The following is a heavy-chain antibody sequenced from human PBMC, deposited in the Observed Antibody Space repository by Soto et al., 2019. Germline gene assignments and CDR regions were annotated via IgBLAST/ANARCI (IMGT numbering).Heavy chain of an antibody. V-gene: IGHV4-4*02. D-gene: IGHD3-10*01. CDR3: AREAIHYYGSGRYPDY. Sequence: QVQLQESGPGLVKPSGTLSLTCAVSGGSISSSNWWSWVRQPPGKGLEWIGEIYHSGSTNYNPSLKRRLTIYVDKSKNPSSLKLGSVPAADTAVYYCAREAIHYYGSGRYPDYWGQGTLVTVSS. J-gene: IGHJ4*02. CDR1: GGSISSSNW. CDR2: IYHSGST.